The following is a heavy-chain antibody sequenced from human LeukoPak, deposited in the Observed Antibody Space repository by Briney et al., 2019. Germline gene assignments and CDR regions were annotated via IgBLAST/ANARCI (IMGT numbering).Heavy chain of an antibody. V-gene: IGHV1-46*01. D-gene: IGHD1-26*01. Sequence: GASVKVSCKASGYTFTSYYMHWVRQAPGQGLEWTGIINPSGGSTSYAQKFQGRVTMTRDTSTSTVYMELSSLRSEDTAVYYCARDGDSVSPTGGAFDIWGQGTMVTVSS. CDR3: ARDGDSVSPTGGAFDI. CDR1: GYTFTSYY. CDR2: INPSGGST. J-gene: IGHJ3*02.